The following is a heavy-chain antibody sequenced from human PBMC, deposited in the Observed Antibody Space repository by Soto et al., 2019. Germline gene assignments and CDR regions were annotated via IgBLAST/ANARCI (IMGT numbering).Heavy chain of an antibody. Sequence: QITLKESGPTLVKRTQTLTLTCTFSGFSLSDNGVGVGWIRQPPGEALEWLALIYWDDEKIYSPSLKTRLTITKDTSKNQVLLTMTNMDPVDTATYYCAHRLTWDAFDIWGQGTMVTVSS. D-gene: IGHD1-26*01. CDR1: GFSLSDNGVG. V-gene: IGHV2-5*02. J-gene: IGHJ3*02. CDR3: AHRLTWDAFDI. CDR2: IYWDDEK.